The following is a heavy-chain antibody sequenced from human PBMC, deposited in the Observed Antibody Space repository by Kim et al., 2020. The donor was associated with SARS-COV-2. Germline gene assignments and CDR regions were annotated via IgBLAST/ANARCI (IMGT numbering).Heavy chain of an antibody. CDR2: ISYDGSNK. CDR3: AGARGGKHYYGMDV. Sequence: GGSLRLSCAASGFTFSSYAMHWVRQAPGKGLEWVAVISYDGSNKYYADSVKGRFTISRDNSKNTLYLQMNSLRAEDTAVYYCAGARGGKHYYGMDVWGQGTTVTVSS. CDR1: GFTFSSYA. D-gene: IGHD1-1*01. V-gene: IGHV3-30*04. J-gene: IGHJ6*02.